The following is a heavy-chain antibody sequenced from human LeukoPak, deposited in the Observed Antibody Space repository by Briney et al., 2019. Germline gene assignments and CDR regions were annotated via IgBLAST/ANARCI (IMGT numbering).Heavy chain of an antibody. V-gene: IGHV3-23*01. CDR3: AKGEV. Sequence: GSLRLSCAASGFTFSSDAMSSVRQAPGKGLEWVSAISGSGGSTYYGGFVKGRFPISGDNSKNTLYLQMNSLRAEETAVYYCAKGEVWGQGTLVTVSS. J-gene: IGHJ4*02. CDR2: ISGSGGST. CDR1: GFTFSSDA.